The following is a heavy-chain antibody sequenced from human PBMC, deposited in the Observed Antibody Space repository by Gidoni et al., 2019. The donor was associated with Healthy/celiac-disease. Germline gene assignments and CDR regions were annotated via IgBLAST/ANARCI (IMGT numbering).Heavy chain of an antibody. CDR1: GFTFSSYS. Sequence: EVQLVESGGGLVQPGGSLRLSCPASGFTFSSYSMHWVLQTPGKGLEWVSSISSSSSYIYYADSVKGRFTISRDNAKNSLYLQMNSLRAEDTAVYYCARGTSAALRPFDYWGQGTLVTVSS. CDR2: ISSSSSYI. J-gene: IGHJ4*02. D-gene: IGHD6-13*01. CDR3: ARGTSAALRPFDY. V-gene: IGHV3-21*01.